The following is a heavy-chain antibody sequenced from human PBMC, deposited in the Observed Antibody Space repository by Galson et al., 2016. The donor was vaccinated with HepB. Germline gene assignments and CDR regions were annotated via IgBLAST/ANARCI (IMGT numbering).Heavy chain of an antibody. CDR2: INGGDSDR. CDR1: GYTFTRYA. V-gene: IGHV1-3*01. J-gene: IGHJ4*02. D-gene: IGHD1-14*01. Sequence: SVKVSCKASGYTFTRYAIHWVRQAPGQRLEWMGWINGGDSDRRYSRVFQDRLAITTDTSASTAYVELSDLAPEDTAVDFYARTLMGTYEIDYWGQGTLVTVSS. CDR3: ARTLMGTYEIDY.